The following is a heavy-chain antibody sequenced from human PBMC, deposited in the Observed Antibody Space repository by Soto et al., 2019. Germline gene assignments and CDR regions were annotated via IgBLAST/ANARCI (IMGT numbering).Heavy chain of an antibody. CDR3: AAEVRFGELAY. J-gene: IGHJ4*02. CDR2: IYSGGGT. Sequence: GGSLRLSCAVSGFTINSIYMSWFRQAPGKGLEWVSLIYSGGGTYYADSVKGSFTISRDNSQNTLFLEMNSLRVEDTAVYYCAAEVRFGELAYWGLGALVTVSS. CDR1: GFTINSIY. D-gene: IGHD3-10*01. V-gene: IGHV3-66*01.